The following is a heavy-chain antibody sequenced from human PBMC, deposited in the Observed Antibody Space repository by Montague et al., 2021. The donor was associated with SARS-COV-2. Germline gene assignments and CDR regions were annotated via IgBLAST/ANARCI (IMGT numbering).Heavy chain of an antibody. D-gene: IGHD3-3*01. CDR2: ISNSGSTI. V-gene: IGHV3-48*03. J-gene: IGHJ4*02. CDR1: GFTFSSYE. CDR3: ARDNHRRITIFGLVRGGNFFDY. Sequence: SLRLSCAASGFTFSSYEMNWVRQAPGKGLEWVSYISNSGSTIYYADSVKGRFTISRDNAKNSLYLQMNSLRAEDMAVYYCARDNHRRITIFGLVRGGNFFDYWGQGTLVTVSS.